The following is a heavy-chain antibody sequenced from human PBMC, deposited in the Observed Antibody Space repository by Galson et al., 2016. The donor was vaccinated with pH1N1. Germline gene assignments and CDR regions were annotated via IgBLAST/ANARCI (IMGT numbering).Heavy chain of an antibody. CDR1: GLVYSDYW. Sequence: SLRLSCAASGLVYSDYWMTWVRQAPGKGLEWVGHINQHGSKINYGDSVKGRFTISRDNAKNSLFLQMTSLRADDSAVYYCARDRTYSESNTYYDLFDIWGQGTMVTVSS. J-gene: IGHJ3*02. CDR2: INQHGSKI. V-gene: IGHV3-7*03. D-gene: IGHD3-16*01. CDR3: ARDRTYSESNTYYDLFDI.